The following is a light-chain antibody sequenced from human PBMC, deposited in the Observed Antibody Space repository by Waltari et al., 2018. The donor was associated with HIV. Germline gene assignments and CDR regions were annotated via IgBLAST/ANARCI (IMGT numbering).Light chain of an antibody. J-gene: IGLJ1*01. Sequence: QSVLTQSPSASGTPGQRVTISCSGSSSNIGSNAVDWYQHLPGTAPKLLIHTNNQRPSGFPDRFSGSKAGTSASLASSGLQSEDESDYYCAAWDDSLNGYVFGSGTKVTVL. V-gene: IGLV1-44*01. CDR3: AAWDDSLNGYV. CDR2: TNN. CDR1: SSNIGSNA.